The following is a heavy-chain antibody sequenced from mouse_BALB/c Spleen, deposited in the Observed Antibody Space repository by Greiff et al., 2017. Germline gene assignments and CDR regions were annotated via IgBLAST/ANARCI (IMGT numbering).Heavy chain of an antibody. CDR3: ASWEEGAY. Sequence: VQLQQSGAELVKPGASVKLSCTASGFNIKDPYMHWVKQRPEQGLEWIGRIDPANGNTKYDPKFQGKATITADTSSNTAYLQLSSLTSEDTAVYYCASWEEGAYWGQGTLVTVSA. CDR1: GFNIKDPY. V-gene: IGHV14-3*02. D-gene: IGHD4-1*01. J-gene: IGHJ3*01. CDR2: IDPANGNT.